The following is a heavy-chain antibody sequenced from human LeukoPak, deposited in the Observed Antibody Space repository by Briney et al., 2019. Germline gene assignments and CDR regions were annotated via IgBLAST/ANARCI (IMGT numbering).Heavy chain of an antibody. CDR1: GGSISSYY. J-gene: IGHJ6*03. CDR3: ARGAYAGIAAAGTTQYYYYMDV. Sequence: SETLSLTCTVSGGSISSYYWSWIRQPPGKGLEWIGYIYYSGSTNYNPSLKSRVTISVDTSKNQFSLKLSSVTAADTAVYYCARGAYAGIAAAGTTQYYYYMDVWGKGTTVTISS. V-gene: IGHV4-59*08. CDR2: IYYSGST. D-gene: IGHD6-13*01.